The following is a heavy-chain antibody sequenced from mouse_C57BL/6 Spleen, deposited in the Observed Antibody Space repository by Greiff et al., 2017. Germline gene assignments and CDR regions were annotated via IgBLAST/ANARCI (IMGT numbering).Heavy chain of an antibody. CDR3: AAYDYDEGLFDY. Sequence: QVQLQQPGAELVKPGASVKLSCKASGYTFTSYWMHWVKQRPGQGLEWIGMIHPNSGSTNYNEKFKSKATLTVDKSSSTAYMQLSSLTSEDSAVYYCAAYDYDEGLFDYWGQGTTLTVSS. V-gene: IGHV1-64*01. J-gene: IGHJ2*01. CDR2: IHPNSGST. CDR1: GYTFTSYW. D-gene: IGHD2-4*01.